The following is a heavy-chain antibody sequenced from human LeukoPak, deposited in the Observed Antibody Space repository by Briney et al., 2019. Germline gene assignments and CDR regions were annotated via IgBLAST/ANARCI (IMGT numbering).Heavy chain of an antibody. CDR1: GFTFRSHA. J-gene: IGHJ4*02. V-gene: IGHV3-30*04. D-gene: IGHD2-2*01. CDR2: ISYDGSNK. CDR3: ARDSLYCSSTSCPIDY. Sequence: GGSLRLSCAASGFTFRSHAMHWVRQAPGKGLEWVAVISYDGSNKYYADSVKGRFTISRDNSKNTLYLQMNSLRAEDTAVCYCARDSLYCSSTSCPIDYWGQGTLVTVSS.